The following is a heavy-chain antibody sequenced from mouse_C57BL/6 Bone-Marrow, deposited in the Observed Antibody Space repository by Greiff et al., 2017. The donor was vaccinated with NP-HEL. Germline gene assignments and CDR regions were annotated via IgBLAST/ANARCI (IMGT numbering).Heavy chain of an antibody. CDR2: ISSGGSYT. J-gene: IGHJ2*01. CDR1: GFTFSSYG. CDR3: ARQEGMVTDY. D-gene: IGHD2-2*01. Sequence: VHLVESGGDLVKPGGSLKLSCAASGFTFSSYGMSWVRQTPDKRLEWVATISSGGSYTYYPDSVKGRFTISRDNAKNTLYLQMSSLKSEDTAMYYCARQEGMVTDYWGQGTTLTVSS. V-gene: IGHV5-6*01.